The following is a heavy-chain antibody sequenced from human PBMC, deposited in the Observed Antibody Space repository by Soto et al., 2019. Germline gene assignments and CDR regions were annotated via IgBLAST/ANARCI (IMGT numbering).Heavy chain of an antibody. CDR1: GVTFSSYA. CDR2: ISGSGGST. D-gene: IGHD3-16*02. CDR3: AKGYYDYIWGSYRTPGYYFDY. V-gene: IGHV3-23*01. J-gene: IGHJ4*02. Sequence: GGSLRLSCAASGVTFSSYAMSWVRQAPGKGLEWVSAISGSGGSTYYADSVKGRFTISRDNSKNTLYLQMNSLRAEDTAVYYCAKGYYDYIWGSYRTPGYYFDYWGQGTLVTVS.